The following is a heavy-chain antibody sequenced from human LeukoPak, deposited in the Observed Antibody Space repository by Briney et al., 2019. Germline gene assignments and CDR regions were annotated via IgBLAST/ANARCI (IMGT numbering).Heavy chain of an antibody. CDR3: ARRIARPDNWFDP. Sequence: SETLSLTCAVSGYSISSGYYWGWIRQPPGPGLDCIGSIYHSGSTYYNPSLKSRVTISVDTSKNQFSLKLSSVTAADTAVYYCARRIARPDNWFDPWGQGTLVTVSS. D-gene: IGHD6-6*01. CDR2: IYHSGST. CDR1: GYSISSGYY. J-gene: IGHJ5*02. V-gene: IGHV4-38-2*01.